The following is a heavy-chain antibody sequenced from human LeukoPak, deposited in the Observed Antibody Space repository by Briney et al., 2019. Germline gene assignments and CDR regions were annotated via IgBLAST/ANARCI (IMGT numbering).Heavy chain of an antibody. D-gene: IGHD3-22*01. J-gene: IGHJ4*02. Sequence: PSETLSLTCTVSGGSISSGSYYWSWIRQPAGKGLEWIGRIYTSGSTSYNPSLKSRVTMSVDTSKNQFSLKLNSVTAADTAVYYCARHDDSSGYYAVFDYWGQGTLVTVSS. V-gene: IGHV4-61*02. CDR3: ARHDDSSGYYAVFDY. CDR2: IYTSGST. CDR1: GGSISSGSYY.